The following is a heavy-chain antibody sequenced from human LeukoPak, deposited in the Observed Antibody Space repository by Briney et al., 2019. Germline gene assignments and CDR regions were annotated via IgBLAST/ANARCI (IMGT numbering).Heavy chain of an antibody. CDR1: GFTSSNYA. CDR3: ARGSTTGRKADAFDI. J-gene: IGHJ3*02. CDR2: ISYDGSNK. V-gene: IGHV3-30-3*01. D-gene: IGHD1-1*01. Sequence: GGSLRLSCAASGFTSSNYAMHWVRQAPGKGLAWVAVISYDGSNKYYADSVKGRFTISRDNSKNTLYLQMNSLRAEDTAVYYCARGSTTGRKADAFDIWGQGTMVTVSS.